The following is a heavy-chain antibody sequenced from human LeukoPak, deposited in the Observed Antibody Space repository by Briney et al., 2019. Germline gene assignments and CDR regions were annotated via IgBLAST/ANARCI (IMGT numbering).Heavy chain of an antibody. Sequence: ASVKVSCKASGYTFTSYDINWVRQATGQGLEWMGWMNPNSGNTGYAQKFQGRVTMTRNTSISTAYMELSSLRSEDTAVYYCARGGTEGLWSSWYMNYYYYYYMDVWGKGTTVTISS. J-gene: IGHJ6*03. V-gene: IGHV1-8*01. CDR3: ARGGTEGLWSSWYMNYYYYYYMDV. CDR1: GYTFTSYD. D-gene: IGHD6-13*01. CDR2: MNPNSGNT.